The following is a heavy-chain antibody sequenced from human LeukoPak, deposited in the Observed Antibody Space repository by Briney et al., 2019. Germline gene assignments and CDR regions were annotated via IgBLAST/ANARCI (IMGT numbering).Heavy chain of an antibody. D-gene: IGHD6-13*01. J-gene: IGHJ4*02. Sequence: SGTLSLTCAVSGGSISSTHWWNWVRQPPGKGLEWVGEISHSGSTNYNPSLESRVTISVDKSENQFSLRLSSVTAADTAVYYCARKEWGSSRPFDCWGQGTLVTVSS. V-gene: IGHV4-4*02. CDR3: ARKEWGSSRPFDC. CDR2: ISHSGST. CDR1: GGSISSTHW.